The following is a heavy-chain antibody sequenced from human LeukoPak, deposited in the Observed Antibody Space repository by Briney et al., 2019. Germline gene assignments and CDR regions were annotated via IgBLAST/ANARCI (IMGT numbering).Heavy chain of an antibody. CDR3: AKDSSSGYYSGAFDI. CDR1: GFTFGKYW. CDR2: IKLDGSEK. V-gene: IGHV3-7*03. D-gene: IGHD3-22*01. J-gene: IGHJ3*02. Sequence: GGSLRLSCVASGFTFGKYWMSWVRQAPGKGLEWVANIKLDGSEKNYVDSVKGRFTISRDNTKNSLYLQMNSLRVEDTAVYYCAKDSSSGYYSGAFDIWGQGTMVTVSS.